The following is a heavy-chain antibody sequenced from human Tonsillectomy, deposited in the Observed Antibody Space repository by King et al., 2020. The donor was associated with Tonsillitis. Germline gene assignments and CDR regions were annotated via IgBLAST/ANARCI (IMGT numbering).Heavy chain of an antibody. J-gene: IGHJ5*02. CDR3: ARSSTCAS. Sequence: VQLVESGGGVVQPGGSLRLSCAASGFTFSTYWMTWVRQAPGKGLEGVASIMQDGSKKYYADSVKGRFTISRDNSKTSLYLQMNSLRAEDTAVYYGARSSTCASWGQGTLVTVSS. D-gene: IGHD6-13*01. CDR1: GFTFSTYW. CDR2: IMQDGSKK. V-gene: IGHV3-7*01.